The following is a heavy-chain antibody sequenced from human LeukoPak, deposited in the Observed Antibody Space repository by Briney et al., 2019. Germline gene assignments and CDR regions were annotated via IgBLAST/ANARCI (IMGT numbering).Heavy chain of an antibody. CDR3: ARGHRRDGYNWDY. J-gene: IGHJ4*02. V-gene: IGHV4-61*02. CDR2: IYTSGST. D-gene: IGHD5-24*01. CDR1: GGSISSGSYY. Sequence: SETLSLTXTVSGGSISSGSYYWSWIRQPAGKGLEWIGRIYTSGSTNYNPSLKSRVTISVDTSKNQFSLKLSSVTAADTAVYYCARGHRRDGYNWDYWGQGTLVTVSS.